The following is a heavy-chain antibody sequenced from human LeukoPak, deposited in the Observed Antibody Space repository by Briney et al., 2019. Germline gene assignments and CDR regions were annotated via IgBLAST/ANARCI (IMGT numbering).Heavy chain of an antibody. CDR2: IWYDGSNK. V-gene: IGHV3-33*06. J-gene: IGHJ1*01. CDR1: GFTFSSYG. D-gene: IGHD6-6*01. Sequence: QPGRSLRLSCAASGFTFSSYGMHWVRQAPGKGLEWVAVIWYDGSNKYYADSVKGRFTISRDNSKNTLYLQMNSLRAEDTAVYYCAKGPRGQLGEYFQHWGQGTLVTVSS. CDR3: AKGPRGQLGEYFQH.